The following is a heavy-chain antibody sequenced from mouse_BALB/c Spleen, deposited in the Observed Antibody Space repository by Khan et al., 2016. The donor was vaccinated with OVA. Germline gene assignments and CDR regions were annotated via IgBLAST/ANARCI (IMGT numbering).Heavy chain of an antibody. CDR2: INPTSGYT. J-gene: IGHJ2*01. Sequence: QVQLKESGAELAKPGASVKMSCTASGYTFTSYWMHWIKQRPGQGLEWIGYINPTSGYTDYTQKFKDKATLTADKSSSTAYMQLSSLTSDDSAVYYCARDRIDYWGQGTALTVSS. V-gene: IGHV1-7*01. CDR3: ARDRIDY. CDR1: GYTFTSYW.